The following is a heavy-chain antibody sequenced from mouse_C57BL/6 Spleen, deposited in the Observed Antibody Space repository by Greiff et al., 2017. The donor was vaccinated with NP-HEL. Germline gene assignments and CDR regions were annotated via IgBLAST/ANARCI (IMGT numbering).Heavy chain of an antibody. D-gene: IGHD2-5*01. J-gene: IGHJ4*01. CDR3: TRDRGSYYSNYCAMDY. CDR2: ISSGGDYI. CDR1: GFTFSSYA. Sequence: EVKLMESGEGLVKPGGSLKLSCAASGFTFSSYAMSWVRQTPEKRLEWVAYISSGGDYIYYADTVKGRVTISRDNARNTLYLQMSSLKSEDTAMYYCTRDRGSYYSNYCAMDYWGQGTSVTVSS. V-gene: IGHV5-9-1*02.